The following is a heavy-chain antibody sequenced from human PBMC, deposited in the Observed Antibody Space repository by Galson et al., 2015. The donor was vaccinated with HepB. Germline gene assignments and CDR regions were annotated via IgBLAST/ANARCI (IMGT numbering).Heavy chain of an antibody. V-gene: IGHV5-51*01. CDR1: GYSFTSYW. J-gene: IGHJ4*02. D-gene: IGHD6-19*01. CDR3: ARQSRGDIAVAAQYDY. Sequence: QSGAEVKKPGESLKISCKGSGYSFTSYWIGWVRQMPGKGLEWMGIIYPGDSDTRYSPSFQGQVTISADKSISTAYLQWSSLKASDTAMYYCARQSRGDIAVAAQYDYWGQGTLVTVSS. CDR2: IYPGDSDT.